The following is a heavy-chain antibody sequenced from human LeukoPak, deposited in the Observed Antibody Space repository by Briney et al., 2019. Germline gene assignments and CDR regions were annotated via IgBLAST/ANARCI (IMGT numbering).Heavy chain of an antibody. CDR2: MNPNSGNT. CDR1: GYTFTSYD. V-gene: IGHV1-8*03. Sequence: ASVKVSCKASGYTFTSYDINWVRQATGQGLEWMGWMNPNSGNTGYAQKFQGRVTITRNTSISTAYMELSSLRSEDTAVYYCAVVYDILTGYDDPHFDYWGQGTLVTVSS. D-gene: IGHD3-9*01. J-gene: IGHJ4*02. CDR3: AVVYDILTGYDDPHFDY.